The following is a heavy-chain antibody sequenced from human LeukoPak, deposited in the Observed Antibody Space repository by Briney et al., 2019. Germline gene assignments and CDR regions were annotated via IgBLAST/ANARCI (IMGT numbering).Heavy chain of an antibody. Sequence: GSSVRVSCKASGGTFSSYAISWVRQAPGQGLEWMGRIIPILGIANYAQKFQGRVTITADKSTSTAYMELSSLRSEDTAVYYCARGVSLNYYYYYGMDVWGQGTTVTVSS. CDR1: GGTFSSYA. V-gene: IGHV1-69*04. CDR3: ARGVSLNYYYYYGMDV. CDR2: IIPILGIA. J-gene: IGHJ6*02. D-gene: IGHD3-16*02.